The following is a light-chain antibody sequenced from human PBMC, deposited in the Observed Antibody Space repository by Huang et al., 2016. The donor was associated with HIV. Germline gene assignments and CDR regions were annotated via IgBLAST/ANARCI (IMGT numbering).Light chain of an antibody. Sequence: EIVLTRSPGTLSLSPGERANLSCRASQSVSSKHLVWYQQIPGQAPRRLIYDTSTRATGIPDRFSGSGSGTDFTLTISRLEPEDLAVYYCQHYGSSLLTFGPGTKVHIK. CDR1: QSVSSKH. V-gene: IGKV3-20*01. CDR2: DTS. CDR3: QHYGSSLLT. J-gene: IGKJ3*01.